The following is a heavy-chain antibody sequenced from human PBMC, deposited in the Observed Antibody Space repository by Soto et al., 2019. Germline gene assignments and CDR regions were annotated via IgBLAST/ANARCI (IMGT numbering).Heavy chain of an antibody. CDR2: IMPVFPTP. CDR3: ARDKDRQQLGGNYYYIMDV. Sequence: QVQLVQSGAEVKKPGSSVKVSCKTSGGTFRTSAISWVRQAPGQGLEWMGGIMPVFPTPDYAQKFQGRVTNTADRSTGTAYMGLGSLRSGDTAVYYCARDKDRQQLGGNYYYIMDVWGQGTTVTVSS. D-gene: IGHD3-3*02. J-gene: IGHJ6*01. CDR1: GGTFRTSA. V-gene: IGHV1-69*12.